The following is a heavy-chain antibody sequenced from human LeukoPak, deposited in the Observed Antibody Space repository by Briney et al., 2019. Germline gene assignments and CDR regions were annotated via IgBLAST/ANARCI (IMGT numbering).Heavy chain of an antibody. CDR1: GGSISSSSYY. Sequence: SETLSLTCTVSGGSISSSSYYWGWIRQPPGKGLEWIGSIYYSGSTYYNPSLKSRVTISVDTSKNQFSLKLSSVTAADTAVYYCALDYGSGSYLGYWGQGTLVTVSS. V-gene: IGHV4-39*01. CDR3: ALDYGSGSYLGY. CDR2: IYYSGST. J-gene: IGHJ4*02. D-gene: IGHD3-10*01.